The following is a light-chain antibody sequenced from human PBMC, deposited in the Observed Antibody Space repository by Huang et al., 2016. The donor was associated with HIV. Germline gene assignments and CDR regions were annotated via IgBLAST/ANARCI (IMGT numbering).Light chain of an antibody. CDR2: AAS. Sequence: DIQLTQSPSSLSASPGVRVTLTCRTSQNIDTFLAVYQQKPGGVPKLLIYAASTLQSGVPSRFSGRGSGTDFALTISSLQPEDAATYYCQRYNIAPRAFGQGTTV. CDR1: QNIDTF. V-gene: IGKV1-27*01. J-gene: IGKJ1*01. CDR3: QRYNIAPRA.